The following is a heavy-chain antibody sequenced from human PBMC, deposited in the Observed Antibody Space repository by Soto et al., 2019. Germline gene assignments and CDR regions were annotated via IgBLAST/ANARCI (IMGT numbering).Heavy chain of an antibody. CDR3: ARSWSGSTSGRVDV. CDR1: GFTFDDHV. CDR2: ISWDGYSI. D-gene: IGHD3-3*01. V-gene: IGHV3-9*01. J-gene: IGHJ6*02. Sequence: EVQLVESGGGLVHPGRSLRLSCVASGFTFDDHVMHWVRQVPGKGLEWVGHISWDGYSIGYGGSVRGRFTISRDNAKNILYLQMNSLRPEDTALYYCARSWSGSTSGRVDVWGQGTTVTVSS.